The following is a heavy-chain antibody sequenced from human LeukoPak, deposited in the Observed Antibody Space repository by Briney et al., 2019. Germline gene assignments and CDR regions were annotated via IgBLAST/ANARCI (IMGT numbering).Heavy chain of an antibody. Sequence: PGGSLRLSCAASGFTFSSYAMHWVRQAPGKGLEWVAVISYDGSNKYYADSVKGRFTISRDNSKNTLYLQMNSLRAEDTAVYCCARDLSSYGSSFDFYFDYWGQGTLVTVSS. J-gene: IGHJ4*02. D-gene: IGHD6-6*01. CDR3: ARDLSSYGSSFDFYFDY. CDR2: ISYDGSNK. CDR1: GFTFSSYA. V-gene: IGHV3-30*01.